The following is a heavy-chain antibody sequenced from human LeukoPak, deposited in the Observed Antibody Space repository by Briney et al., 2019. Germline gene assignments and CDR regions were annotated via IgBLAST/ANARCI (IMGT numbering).Heavy chain of an antibody. CDR3: ARGHYDFLRYFDY. D-gene: IGHD3-3*01. V-gene: IGHV1-69*05. CDR1: GGTFNSYA. CDR2: IIPIFGTA. J-gene: IGHJ4*02. Sequence: SVNVSCKASGGTFNSYAISWVRQAPGQGLEWMGGIIPIFGTANYAQKFQGRVTITTDESTSTAYMELSSLRSEDTAVYYCARGHYDFLRYFDYWGQGTLVTVFS.